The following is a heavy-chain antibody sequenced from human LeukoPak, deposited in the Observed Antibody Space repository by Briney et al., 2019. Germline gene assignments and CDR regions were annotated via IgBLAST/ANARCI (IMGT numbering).Heavy chain of an antibody. CDR1: GFTFSSYN. V-gene: IGHV3-30*18. Sequence: SGRSLRLSCAAPGFTFSSYNMHWVRQAPGKGLEWVALISSDGSNQYYADSVKGRFTISRDNSKNTLYLQMNSLRPEDTAMYYCAKDMGYRFGHGFDYWGQGSLVTVSS. CDR3: AKDMGYRFGHGFDY. D-gene: IGHD5-18*01. J-gene: IGHJ4*02. CDR2: ISSDGSNQ.